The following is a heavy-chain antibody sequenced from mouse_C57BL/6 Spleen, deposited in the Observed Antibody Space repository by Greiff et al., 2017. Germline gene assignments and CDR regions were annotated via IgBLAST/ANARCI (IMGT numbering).Heavy chain of an antibody. CDR2: INPNNGGT. J-gene: IGHJ4*01. D-gene: IGHD1-1*01. Sequence: VQLQQSGPELVKPGASVKIPCKASGYTFTDYNMDWVKQSHGKSLEWIGDINPNNGGTIYNQKFKGKATLTVDKSSSTAYMELRSLTSEDTAVYYCARSRYYGSSNAMDYWGQGTSVTVSS. CDR3: ARSRYYGSSNAMDY. V-gene: IGHV1-18*01. CDR1: GYTFTDYN.